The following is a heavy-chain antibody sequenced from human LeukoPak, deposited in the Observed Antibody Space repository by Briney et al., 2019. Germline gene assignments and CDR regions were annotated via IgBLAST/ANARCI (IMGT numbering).Heavy chain of an antibody. CDR1: GFTFSAYG. J-gene: IGHJ4*02. Sequence: GGSLRPFCGASGFTFSAYGKRWVRQSPRKGVEGVSGVSGADGTTYYADSVKGRFTISRDNSKSTLYLQMNSLRAEDTAVYYCVRTGFCGGDCYSWSDYWGQGTLVTVSS. CDR2: VSGADGTT. D-gene: IGHD2-21*02. CDR3: VRTGFCGGDCYSWSDY. V-gene: IGHV3-23*01.